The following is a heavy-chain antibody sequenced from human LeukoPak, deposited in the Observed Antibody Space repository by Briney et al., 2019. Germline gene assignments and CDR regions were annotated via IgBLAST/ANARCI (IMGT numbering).Heavy chain of an antibody. J-gene: IGHJ6*03. V-gene: IGHV4-61*02. CDR1: GGSISSGSYH. CDR2: IYTSGGT. Sequence: PSQTLSLTCAVSGGSISSGSYHWSWIRQPAGQGLEWIGRIYTSGGTSYKSSLKSRVTISADTSKNQFSLKLSAVTAADTAVYYCARARGAVALEDYYYYMDVWGTGTTVTVSS. CDR3: ARARGAVALEDYYYYMDV. D-gene: IGHD6-19*01.